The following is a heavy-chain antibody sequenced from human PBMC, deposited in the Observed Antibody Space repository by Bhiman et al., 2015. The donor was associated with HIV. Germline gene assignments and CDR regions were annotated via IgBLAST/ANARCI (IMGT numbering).Heavy chain of an antibody. CDR1: GFTFSSYW. CDR2: IKQDGSEK. V-gene: IGHV3-7*05. J-gene: IGHJ4*02. CDR3: AREAVAGSVYFNY. D-gene: IGHD6-19*01. Sequence: EMQLVESGGGLVQPGGSLRLSCAASGFTFSSYWMSWVRQAPGKGLEWVANIKQDGSEKYYVDSVKGRFTISRDNAKNSLYLQMNSLRAEDTAVYYCAREAVAGSVYFNYWGQGTVVTVSS.